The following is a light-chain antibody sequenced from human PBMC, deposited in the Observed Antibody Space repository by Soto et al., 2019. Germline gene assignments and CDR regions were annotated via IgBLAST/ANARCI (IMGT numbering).Light chain of an antibody. CDR2: GAS. CDR3: QQYNNWSPYT. V-gene: IGKV3-15*01. Sequence: DTVMTQSPATLSVSPGERATLSCRASQSVSSNLAWYQQKPGQAPRLLIYGASTRATGIPARFSGSGSGTEFILTIISLQSEDFAVYYCQQYNNWSPYTFGQGTKLEIK. J-gene: IGKJ2*01. CDR1: QSVSSN.